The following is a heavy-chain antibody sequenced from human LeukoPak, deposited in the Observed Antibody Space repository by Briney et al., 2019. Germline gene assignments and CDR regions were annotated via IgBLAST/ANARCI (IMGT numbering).Heavy chain of an antibody. D-gene: IGHD1-1*01. CDR3: AREIVNRSKLERWFDP. CDR2: INPSGGST. Sequence: GASVKVSCKASGYTFTSYYMHWVRQAPGQGLEWMGIINPSGGSTSYAQKFQGRVTMTRDTSTSTVYMELSSLRSEDTAVYYCAREIVNRSKLERWFDPWGQGTLVTVSS. CDR1: GYTFTSYY. J-gene: IGHJ5*02. V-gene: IGHV1-46*01.